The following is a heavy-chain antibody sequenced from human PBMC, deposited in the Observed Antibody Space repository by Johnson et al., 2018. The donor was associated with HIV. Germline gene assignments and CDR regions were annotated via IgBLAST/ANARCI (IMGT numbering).Heavy chain of an antibody. CDR1: GFTFDDYA. J-gene: IGHJ3*02. CDR3: AKGLDSSGYVGAFDI. CDR2: ISWDGGST. Sequence: VQLVESGGVVVQPGGSLRLSCAASGFTFDDYAMHWVRQAPGKGLEWVSLISWDGGSTYYADSVKGRFTISRDNSKNSLYLQMNSLRAEDTALYYCAKGLDSSGYVGAFDIWGQGTSVTVSS. D-gene: IGHD3-22*01. V-gene: IGHV3-43D*03.